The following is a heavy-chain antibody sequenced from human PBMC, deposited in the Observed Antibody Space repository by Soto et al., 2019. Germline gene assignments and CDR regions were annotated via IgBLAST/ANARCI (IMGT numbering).Heavy chain of an antibody. CDR3: AXGRYYYDSSGYNNWFDP. CDR1: GFTFSSYT. CDR2: INSGSTTI. J-gene: IGHJ5*02. D-gene: IGHD3-22*01. Sequence: PGESLRLSCAASGFTFSSYTMNWVRQAPGKGLEWVSYINSGSTTIYHADSVKGRFTISRDNAKNSLYLQMNSLRDEDTAVYYCAXGRYYYDSSGYNNWFDPWGQGTLVTVSS. V-gene: IGHV3-48*02.